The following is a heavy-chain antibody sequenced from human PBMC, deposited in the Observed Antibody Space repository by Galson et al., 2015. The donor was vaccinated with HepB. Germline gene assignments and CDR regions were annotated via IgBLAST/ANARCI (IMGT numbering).Heavy chain of an antibody. CDR1: GYTFTSYG. CDR3: ARDPPSYITMVRGVFDY. J-gene: IGHJ4*02. D-gene: IGHD3-10*01. Sequence: SVKVSCKASGYTFTSYGISWVRQAPGRGLEWMGWISAYNGNTNYAQKLQGRVTMTTDTSTSTAYMELRSLRSDDTAVYYCARDPPSYITMVRGVFDYWGQGTLVTVSS. CDR2: ISAYNGNT. V-gene: IGHV1-18*04.